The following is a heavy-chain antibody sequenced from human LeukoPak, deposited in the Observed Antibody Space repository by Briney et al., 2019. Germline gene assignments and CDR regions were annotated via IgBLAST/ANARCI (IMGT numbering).Heavy chain of an antibody. CDR2: IYLGDSDT. J-gene: IGHJ4*02. CDR1: GYSFTSNW. V-gene: IGHV5-51*01. CDR3: ARHRDSAGHSDY. Sequence: GESLKISCKGSGYSFTSNWIGWVRQMPGKGLEWMGIIYLGDSDTRYSLSFQGQVTISADKSINTAYLQWSSLKASDTAMYYCARHRDSAGHSDYWGQGTLVTVSS. D-gene: IGHD3-10*01.